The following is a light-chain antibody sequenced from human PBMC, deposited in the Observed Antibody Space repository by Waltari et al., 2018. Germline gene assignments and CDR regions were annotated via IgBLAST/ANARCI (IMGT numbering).Light chain of an antibody. CDR1: ECINNW. CDR2: RAS. J-gene: IGKJ1*01. V-gene: IGKV1-5*03. CDR3: QQYDNYWT. Sequence: SECINNWLAMDQQRQEKATKLLIYRASNLESGVQSRVSGSVSGTEFTLTISSLQPDDFATYYCQQYDNYWTFGQGTKVEIK.